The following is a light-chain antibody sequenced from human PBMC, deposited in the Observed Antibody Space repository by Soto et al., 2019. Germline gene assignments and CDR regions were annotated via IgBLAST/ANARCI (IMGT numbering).Light chain of an antibody. Sequence: QSVLTQPPSVSGAPGQRVTISCTGSSSNIGAGYDVHWYQQLPGTAPKLLIYGNSNRPSGVPDRFSGSKSGTSASLAITGLQAEDEADYYCQSYDSSLSVYVFGPGPKVTVL. CDR1: SSNIGAGYD. J-gene: IGLJ1*01. CDR3: QSYDSSLSVYV. CDR2: GNS. V-gene: IGLV1-40*01.